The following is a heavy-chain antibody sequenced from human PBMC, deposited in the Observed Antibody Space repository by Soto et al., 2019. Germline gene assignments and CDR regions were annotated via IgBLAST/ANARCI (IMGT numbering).Heavy chain of an antibody. D-gene: IGHD3-10*01. V-gene: IGHV4-59*01. CDR3: ARSTGVTHPFDP. CDR2: IYYSGST. CDR1: GGSISSYY. J-gene: IGHJ5*02. Sequence: SETLSLTCTVSGGSISSYYWSWIRQPPGKGLEWIGYIYYSGSTNYKPSLKSQVSISVDTSKKQFSLKLSSVTAADTAVYYCARSTGVTHPFDPWGQGTLGNVSS.